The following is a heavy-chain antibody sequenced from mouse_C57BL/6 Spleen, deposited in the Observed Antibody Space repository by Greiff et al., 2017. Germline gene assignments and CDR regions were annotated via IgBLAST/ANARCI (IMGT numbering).Heavy chain of an antibody. V-gene: IGHV1-59*01. J-gene: IGHJ3*01. CDR1: GYTFTSYW. Sequence: QVQLQQPGAELVRPGTSVKLSCKASGYTFTSYWMHWVKQRPGQGLEWIGVIDPSDSYTNYNQKYKGKATLTVDPSSSTAYMQLSSLTSEDSAVYYCASSYDYGPGFAYWGQGTLVTVSA. CDR2: IDPSDSYT. D-gene: IGHD2-4*01. CDR3: ASSYDYGPGFAY.